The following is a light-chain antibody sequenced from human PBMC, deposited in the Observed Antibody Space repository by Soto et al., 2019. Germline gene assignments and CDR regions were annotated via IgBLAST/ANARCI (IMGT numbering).Light chain of an antibody. CDR2: AAS. V-gene: IGKV1-17*01. Sequence: DIQMTQSPTSLSASVGDSVTITCRAIQGIRTDLAWYQQKPGKAPKCLIYAASRLQSGAPSRFSGSGSGTAFTLPINGLQPEDFATYYCLPHNGYALTFGGVTKVQSK. CDR1: QGIRTD. CDR3: LPHNGYALT. J-gene: IGKJ4*01.